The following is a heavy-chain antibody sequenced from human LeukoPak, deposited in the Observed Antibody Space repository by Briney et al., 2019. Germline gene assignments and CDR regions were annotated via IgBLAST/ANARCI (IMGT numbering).Heavy chain of an antibody. Sequence: ASVKVSCKASGYPFSAHFLNWVRQAPGQGLEWMGSIDTTTGNPRYAQDFTGRFVFSLDTSVSTAYLQITSLKADDTAAYHCVRGTPTPGMDYWGQGTQVTVSS. CDR2: IDTTTGNP. CDR3: VRGTPTPGMDY. D-gene: IGHD3-10*01. V-gene: IGHV7-4-1*02. J-gene: IGHJ4*02. CDR1: GYPFSAHF.